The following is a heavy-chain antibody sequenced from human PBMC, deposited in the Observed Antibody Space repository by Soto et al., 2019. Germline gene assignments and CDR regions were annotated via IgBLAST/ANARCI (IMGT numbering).Heavy chain of an antibody. CDR3: ARDPPEKLWLDYYYYGMDV. D-gene: IGHD5-18*01. V-gene: IGHV3-33*01. J-gene: IGHJ6*02. CDR2: IWYDGSNK. Sequence: HPGGSLRLSCAASGFTFSSYGMHWVRQAPGKGLEWVAVIWYDGSNKYYADSVKGRFAISRDNSKNTLYLQMNSLRAEDTAVYYCARDPPEKLWLDYYYYGMDVWGQGTTVTVSS. CDR1: GFTFSSYG.